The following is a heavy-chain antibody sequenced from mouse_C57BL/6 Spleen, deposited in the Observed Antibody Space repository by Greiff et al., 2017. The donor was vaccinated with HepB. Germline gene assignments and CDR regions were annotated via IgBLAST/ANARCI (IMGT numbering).Heavy chain of an antibody. Sequence: VQLQQSGAELARPGASVKLSCKASGYTFTSYGISWVKQRTGQGLEWIGEIYPRSGNTYYNEKFKGKATLTADTSSSTAYMELRSLTSEDSAVYFCAREAGWYFDVWGTGTTVTVSS. V-gene: IGHV1-81*01. CDR2: IYPRSGNT. CDR3: AREAGWYFDV. J-gene: IGHJ1*03. CDR1: GYTFTSYG.